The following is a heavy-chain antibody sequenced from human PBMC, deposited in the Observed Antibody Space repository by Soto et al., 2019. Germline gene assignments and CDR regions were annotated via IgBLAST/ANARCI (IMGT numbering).Heavy chain of an antibody. V-gene: IGHV5-51*01. D-gene: IGHD6-13*01. J-gene: IGHJ4*02. Sequence: GESLKISCEGSGYSFTSYWIGWVRQMPGKGLEWMGIIYPGDSDTRYSPSFQGLVTISADKSISTTYLQWSSLKASDTAMYYCARHESSSWYADHWGQGTLVTVSS. CDR3: ARHESSSWYADH. CDR2: IYPGDSDT. CDR1: GYSFTSYW.